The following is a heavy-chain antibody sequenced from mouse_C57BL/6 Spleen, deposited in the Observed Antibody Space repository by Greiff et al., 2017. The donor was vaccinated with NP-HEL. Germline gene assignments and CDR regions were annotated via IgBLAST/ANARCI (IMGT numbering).Heavy chain of an antibody. Sequence: QVQLQQSGAELVMPGASVKLSCKASGYTFTSYWMHWVKQRPGQGLEWIGEIDPSDGSTNYNQKFKGKSTLTVDKSSSTAYMQLSSLTSADSAVFYCAGPYSAADEGLDYWGQGTPVTVSA. CDR2: IDPSDGST. CDR1: GYTFTSYW. D-gene: IGHD3-1*01. V-gene: IGHV1-69*01. CDR3: AGPYSAADEGLDY. J-gene: IGHJ4*01.